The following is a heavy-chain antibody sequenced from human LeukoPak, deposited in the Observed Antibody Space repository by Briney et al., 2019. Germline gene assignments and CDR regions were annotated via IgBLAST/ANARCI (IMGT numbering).Heavy chain of an antibody. J-gene: IGHJ4*02. Sequence: PGGSLRLSCAASGFTFRSYAMSWVRQAPGKGLEWVSTISGNGDRTYYADSAKGRFTISRDNSKNTLYLQMNSLRAEDTAVYYCAKTPGIINFSFFVYWGQGTLVTVSS. CDR2: ISGNGDRT. CDR1: GFTFRSYA. D-gene: IGHD3-16*01. V-gene: IGHV3-23*01. CDR3: AKTPGIINFSFFVY.